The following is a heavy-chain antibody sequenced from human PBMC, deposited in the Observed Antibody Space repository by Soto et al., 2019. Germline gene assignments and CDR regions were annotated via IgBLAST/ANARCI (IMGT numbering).Heavy chain of an antibody. CDR1: GFTFDDYA. V-gene: IGHV3-9*01. CDR3: AKGDGYNVLCAFDI. D-gene: IGHD2-21*01. Sequence: GGSLRLSCAASGFTFDDYAMYWVRQAPGEGLEWVSGISWNSGSIGYADSVKGRFTISRDNAKNSLYLQMNTLRAEDTALYYCAKGDGYNVLCAFDIWGQGTMVTVSS. J-gene: IGHJ3*02. CDR2: ISWNSGSI.